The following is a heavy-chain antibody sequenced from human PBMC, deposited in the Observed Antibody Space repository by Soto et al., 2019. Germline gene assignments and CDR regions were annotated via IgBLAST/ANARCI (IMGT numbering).Heavy chain of an antibody. CDR3: ARGSTGDFGMDV. CDR2: IIPILGIA. CDR1: GGTFSSYT. J-gene: IGHJ6*02. V-gene: IGHV1-69*02. D-gene: IGHD4-17*01. Sequence: QVQLVQSGAEVKKPGSSVKVSCKASGGTFSSYTISWVRQAPGQGLEWMGRIIPILGIANYAQKFQGRVTITADKPTSTAYRELSSLRSEDTAVYYCARGSTGDFGMDVWGQGTTVTVSS.